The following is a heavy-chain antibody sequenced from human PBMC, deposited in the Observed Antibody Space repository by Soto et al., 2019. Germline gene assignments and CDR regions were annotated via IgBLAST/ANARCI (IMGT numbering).Heavy chain of an antibody. CDR3: ARERTETTSMDV. J-gene: IGHJ6*01. V-gene: IGHV1-8*01. Sequence: QVQLVQSGAEVKKPGASVKVSCKASGYTFTSYDINWARQATGQGLEWMGWMNPNSGNTGYAQKFQGRVTMTRNTCISTAYMELSSLRSEDTAVYSCARERTETTSMDVWCQGTRVTVSS. CDR2: MNPNSGNT. CDR1: GYTFTSYD. D-gene: IGHD1-1*01.